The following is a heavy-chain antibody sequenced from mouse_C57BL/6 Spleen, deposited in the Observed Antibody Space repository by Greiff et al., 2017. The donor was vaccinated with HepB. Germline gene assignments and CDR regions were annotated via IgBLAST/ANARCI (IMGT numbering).Heavy chain of an antibody. CDR1: GYTFTDYY. Sequence: EVQLQQSGPELVKPGASVKIPCKASGYTFTDYYMDWVKQSHGKSLEWIGDINPNNGGTIYNQKFKGKATLTVDKSSSTAYMELRSLTSEDTAVYYCARMWLYDYDGTWFAYWGQGTLVTVSA. J-gene: IGHJ3*01. CDR3: ARMWLYDYDGTWFAY. D-gene: IGHD2-4*01. CDR2: INPNNGGT. V-gene: IGHV1-18*01.